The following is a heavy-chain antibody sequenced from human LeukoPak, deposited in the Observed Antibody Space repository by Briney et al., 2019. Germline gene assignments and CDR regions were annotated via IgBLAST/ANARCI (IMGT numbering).Heavy chain of an antibody. CDR1: GGSISSSSYY. CDR2: IYYSGST. CDR3: ARQKLELLWFGELLKGSFDY. Sequence: SETLSLTCTVSGGSISSSSYYWGWIRQPPGKGLEWIGSIYYSGSTYYNPSLKSRVTISVDTSKNQFSLKLSSVTAADTAVYYCARQKLELLWFGELLKGSFDYWGQGTLVTVSS. J-gene: IGHJ4*02. D-gene: IGHD3-10*01. V-gene: IGHV4-39*01.